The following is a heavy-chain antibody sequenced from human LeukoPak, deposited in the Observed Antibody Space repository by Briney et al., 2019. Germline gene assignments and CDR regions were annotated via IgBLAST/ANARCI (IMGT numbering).Heavy chain of an antibody. CDR3: AKRGSVGTLGHFDY. D-gene: IGHD5-12*01. CDR2: ISTNGAST. V-gene: IGHV3-23*01. Sequence: GGSLRLSCAASGFTFSSYAMSWLRQAPGKGPEWVSGISTNGASTYYVDSVKGRFTISRDNFKNTLSLQMNSLRAEDTAVYYCAKRGSVGTLGHFDYWGQGTLVTVSS. CDR1: GFTFSSYA. J-gene: IGHJ4*02.